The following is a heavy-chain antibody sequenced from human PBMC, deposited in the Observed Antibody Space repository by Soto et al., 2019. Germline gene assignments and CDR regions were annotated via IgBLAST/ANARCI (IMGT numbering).Heavy chain of an antibody. CDR2: MNPNSGNT. D-gene: IGHD3-22*01. J-gene: IGHJ6*02. Sequence: AASVKVSFKASGYTFTSYDINWVRQATGQGLEWMGWMNPNSGNTGYAQKFQGRVTMTRNTSISTAYMELSSLRSEDTAVYYCARVPPYYYDSSGRPGMDVWGQGTTVTVSS. CDR1: GYTFTSYD. V-gene: IGHV1-8*01. CDR3: ARVPPYYYDSSGRPGMDV.